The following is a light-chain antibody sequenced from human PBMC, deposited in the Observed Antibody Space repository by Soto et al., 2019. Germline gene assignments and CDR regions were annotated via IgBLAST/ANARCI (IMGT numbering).Light chain of an antibody. CDR1: QGIGND. CDR3: LQDFHFPLS. J-gene: IGKJ4*01. Sequence: AIKMTQSPSSLSASVGDRVTITCRASQGIGNDLAWYQQKPGKAPKLLIYAASTLQSGVPSRFSGSGSGTDFTLTISNLQPGDLASYYCLQDFHFPLSFGGGTKVEIK. V-gene: IGKV1-6*02. CDR2: AAS.